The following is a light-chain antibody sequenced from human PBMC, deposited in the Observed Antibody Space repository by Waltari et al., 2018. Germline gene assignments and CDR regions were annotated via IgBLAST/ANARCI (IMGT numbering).Light chain of an antibody. CDR2: LGS. CDR1: QSLPQSNVSVY. CDR3: MQGLQPPWT. Sequence: DIMVTQSPLSLPVTPGEPASIPRTSTQSLPQSNVSVYLVWSLQKPGQAPQLLMYLGSNRASGVPDRLSGSGSGTNFTLKISRVEAEDVGVYYCMQGLQPPWTFGQGTKVEI. V-gene: IGKV2-28*01. J-gene: IGKJ1*01.